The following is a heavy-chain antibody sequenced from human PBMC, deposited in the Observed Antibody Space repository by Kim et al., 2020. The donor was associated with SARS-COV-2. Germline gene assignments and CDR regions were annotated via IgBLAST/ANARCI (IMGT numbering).Heavy chain of an antibody. V-gene: IGHV1-46*01. CDR3: ARDLAGGWFLDY. D-gene: IGHD6-19*01. Sequence: ASVKVSCKASGYTFTNYHIHWVRQAPGQGLEYMGIISPRGHDTRYSQKFQGRVVVTSDTSTSTVFMELDSLTSDDTALYYCARDLAGGWFLDYWGQGTLVIVSS. CDR2: ISPRGHDT. CDR1: GYTFTNYH. J-gene: IGHJ4*02.